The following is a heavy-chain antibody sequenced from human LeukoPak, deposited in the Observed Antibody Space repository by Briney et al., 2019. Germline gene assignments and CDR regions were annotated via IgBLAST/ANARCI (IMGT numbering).Heavy chain of an antibody. CDR2: ISAYNGNT. V-gene: IGHV1-18*01. Sequence: ASVKVSCTASRYTFTSYAISWVPQAPGHGLEWMGWISAYNGNTNYAQKLQGRVTMTTDTSTSTAYMELRSLRSDDTAVYYCARARASGSSFSPFDYWGQGALVTVSS. CDR1: RYTFTSYA. D-gene: IGHD6-6*01. CDR3: ARARASGSSFSPFDY. J-gene: IGHJ4*02.